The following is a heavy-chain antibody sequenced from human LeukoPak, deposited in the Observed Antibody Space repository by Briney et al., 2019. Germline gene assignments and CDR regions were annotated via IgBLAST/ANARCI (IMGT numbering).Heavy chain of an antibody. CDR3: TSRGFRLPLDAFDV. D-gene: IGHD5-24*01. V-gene: IGHV4-39*01. J-gene: IGHJ3*01. CDR1: GGPITSSAYY. Sequence: SETLSLTCTVSGGPITSSAYYWVWVRQSPGRGLEWLGSIYNNGDTYYNPSIESRVTIAIETSKNQFSLKMTSVTAADAAAYYCTSRGFRLPLDAFDVWGQGTRVAVSS. CDR2: IYNNGDT.